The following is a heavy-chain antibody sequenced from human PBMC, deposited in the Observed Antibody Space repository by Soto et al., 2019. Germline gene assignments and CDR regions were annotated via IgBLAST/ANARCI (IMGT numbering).Heavy chain of an antibody. J-gene: IGHJ4*02. D-gene: IGHD1-26*01. V-gene: IGHV4-61*08. CDR2: IFYSGTT. Sequence: SETLSLTCTVSGASVPSDGYYWSSFRQPPGKTLEWIGYIFYSGTTQYNPSLKSRVTISLDTSKNQFSLNLSSVTAADTAVYYCATGGAAGSSYYFDCWGQGTLVT. CDR3: ATGGAAGSSYYFDC. CDR1: GASVPSDGYY.